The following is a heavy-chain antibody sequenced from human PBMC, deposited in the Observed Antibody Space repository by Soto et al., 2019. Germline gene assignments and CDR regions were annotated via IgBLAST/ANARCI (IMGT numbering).Heavy chain of an antibody. CDR1: GFSLSTSGVG. CDR2: IYWDDDK. CDR3: ARMTAAGTY. D-gene: IGHD6-13*01. Sequence: QITLKESGPTLVKPTQPLTLTCTLSGFSLSTSGVGVGWIRQPPGKALEWLALIYWDDDKRYSPSLKSRINITKDTPKNQVVLTITNMGPVDTATGCCARMTAAGTYWGQGTLVTVSS. V-gene: IGHV2-5*02. J-gene: IGHJ4*02.